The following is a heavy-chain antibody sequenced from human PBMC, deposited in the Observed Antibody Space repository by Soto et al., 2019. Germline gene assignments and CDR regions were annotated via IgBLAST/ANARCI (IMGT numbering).Heavy chain of an antibody. V-gene: IGHV1-18*01. D-gene: IGHD3-10*01. CDR1: GYSFTSYG. CDR3: ARDYGFGESDV. CDR2: ISAYNGNT. J-gene: IGHJ6*02. Sequence: QVQLVQSGAEVKKPGASVKVSCKASGYSFTSYGISWVRQAPGQGLEWMGWISAYNGNTNYAQKLQGRVTMTTDTSTSTVYMELRSRISDDTAVYYCARDYGFGESDVWGQGTTVTVSS.